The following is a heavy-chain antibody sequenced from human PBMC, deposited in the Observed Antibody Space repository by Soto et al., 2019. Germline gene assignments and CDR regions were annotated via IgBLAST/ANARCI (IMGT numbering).Heavy chain of an antibody. J-gene: IGHJ6*03. Sequence: PGGSLRLSCAASGFTFSSYAMHWVRQAPGKGLEYVSAISSNGGSTYYANSVKGRFTISRDNSKNTLYLQMGSLRAEDMAVYYCARVSSVYYYYYMDVRGKGTTVTVSS. CDR1: GFTFSSYA. CDR2: ISSNGGST. D-gene: IGHD2-2*01. CDR3: ARVSSVYYYYYMDV. V-gene: IGHV3-64*01.